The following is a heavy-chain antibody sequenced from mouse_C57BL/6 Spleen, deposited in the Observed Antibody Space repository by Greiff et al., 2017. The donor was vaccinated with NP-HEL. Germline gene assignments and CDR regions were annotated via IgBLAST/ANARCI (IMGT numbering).Heavy chain of an antibody. CDR1: GYAFSSYW. D-gene: IGHD2-1*01. CDR3: AREGEWYQFAY. CDR2: IYPGDGDT. Sequence: QVHVKQSGAELVKPGASVKISCKASGYAFSSYWMNWVKQRPGKGLEWIGQIYPGDGDTNYNGKFKGKATLTADKSSSTAYMQLSSLTSEDSAVYFCAREGEWYQFAYWGQGTLVTVSA. V-gene: IGHV1-80*01. J-gene: IGHJ3*01.